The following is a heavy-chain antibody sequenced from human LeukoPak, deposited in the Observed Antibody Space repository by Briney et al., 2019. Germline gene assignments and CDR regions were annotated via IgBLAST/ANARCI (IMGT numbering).Heavy chain of an antibody. D-gene: IGHD1-7*01. CDR3: ARSTPATNRNYPPLFSFDS. J-gene: IGHJ4*02. CDR2: IYYSGST. Sequence: PSETLSLTCNVSGVSIRSYFWSWIRQSPGKGLEWIGYIYYSGSTSYNPSLKSRVTISVDTSKSQFSVELTSVTAADTAIYYCARSTPATNRNYPPLFSFDSWGQGTLVTVS. V-gene: IGHV4-59*01. CDR1: GVSIRSYF.